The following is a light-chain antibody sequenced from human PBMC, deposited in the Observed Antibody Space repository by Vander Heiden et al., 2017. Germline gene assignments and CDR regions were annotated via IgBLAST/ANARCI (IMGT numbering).Light chain of an antibody. Sequence: EIVLTQSPGTLSSSPGERDTLSCRASQSVSSSYLAWYQQKPGQAPRLLIYGASSRATGIPDRFSGSGSGTDFTLTISRLEPEDFAVYYCQQYGSSPLGFGGGTKVEIK. CDR3: QQYGSSPLG. J-gene: IGKJ4*01. CDR1: QSVSSSY. V-gene: IGKV3-20*01. CDR2: GAS.